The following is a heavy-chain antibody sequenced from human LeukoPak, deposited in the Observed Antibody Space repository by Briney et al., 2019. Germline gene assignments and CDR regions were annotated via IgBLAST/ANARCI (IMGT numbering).Heavy chain of an antibody. CDR1: GFTFDDYA. CDR3: AKSSYYYDSSGTPFDY. D-gene: IGHD3-22*01. CDR2: IGWNSDII. Sequence: GRSLRLSCAASGFTFDDYAMHWVRQPPGKGLEWVSGIGWNSDIIGYGDSVKGRFTISRDNAKNSLYLQMNSLRAEDTALYYCAKSSYYYDSSGTPFDYWGQGTLVTVSS. J-gene: IGHJ4*02. V-gene: IGHV3-9*01.